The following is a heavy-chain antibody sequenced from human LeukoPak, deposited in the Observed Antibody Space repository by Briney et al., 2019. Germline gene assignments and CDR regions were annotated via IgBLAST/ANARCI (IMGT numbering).Heavy chain of an antibody. V-gene: IGHV4-39*01. CDR1: GGSISSSSHY. CDR2: IYYSGIT. CDR3: ARHSYDSSGYYLGFDL. Sequence: SETLSLTCTVSGGSISSSSHYWGWIRQPPGKGLEWIGNIYYSGITYYNSSLKSRVTISVDTSKNQFSLKLSSVTAADTAVYYCARHSYDSSGYYLGFDLWGRGTVVTVSS. J-gene: IGHJ2*01. D-gene: IGHD3-22*01.